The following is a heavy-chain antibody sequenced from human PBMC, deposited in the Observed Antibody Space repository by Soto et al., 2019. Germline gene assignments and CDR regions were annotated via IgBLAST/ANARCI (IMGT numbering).Heavy chain of an antibody. CDR1: GYTFTSYG. Sequence: VASVKVSCKASGYTFTSYGISWVRQAPGQGLEWMGWISAYNGNTNYAQKLQGRVTMTTDTSTSTAYMELRSLRSDDTAVYYCARALVPYCGGDCSFLGRSEYFQHWGQGTLVTVSS. CDR3: ARALVPYCGGDCSFLGRSEYFQH. CDR2: ISAYNGNT. V-gene: IGHV1-18*01. D-gene: IGHD2-21*02. J-gene: IGHJ1*01.